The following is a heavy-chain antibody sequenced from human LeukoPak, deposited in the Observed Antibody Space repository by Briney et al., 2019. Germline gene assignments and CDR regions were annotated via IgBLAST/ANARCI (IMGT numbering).Heavy chain of an antibody. CDR3: ARGHYGSGSYYNRLFDY. D-gene: IGHD3-10*01. Sequence: ASVKVSCKASGYTFTGYYMHWVRQAPGQGLEWMGWISAYNGDTNYAQKLQGRVTMTTDTSTSTAYMELRSLRSDDTAVYYCARGHYGSGSYYNRLFDYWGQGTLVTVSS. J-gene: IGHJ4*02. CDR2: ISAYNGDT. V-gene: IGHV1-18*04. CDR1: GYTFTGYY.